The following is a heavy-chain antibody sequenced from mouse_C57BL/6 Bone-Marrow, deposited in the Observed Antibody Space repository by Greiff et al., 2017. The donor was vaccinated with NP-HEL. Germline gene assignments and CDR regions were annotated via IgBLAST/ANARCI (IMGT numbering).Heavy chain of an antibody. CDR3: ARKRTGTEDYYAMDD. CDR1: GFSLTSYS. J-gene: IGHJ4*01. V-gene: IGHV2-9-1*01. CDR2: IWPGGGT. Sequence: VKLVESGPGLVAPSQSLSITCTVSGFSLTSYSISWVRQPPGKGLEWLGVIWPGGGTNYNSALKSRLSISKDNSKSQVFLKMNSLQTEDTARYYCARKRTGTEDYYAMDDWGQGTSVTVSS. D-gene: IGHD4-1*01.